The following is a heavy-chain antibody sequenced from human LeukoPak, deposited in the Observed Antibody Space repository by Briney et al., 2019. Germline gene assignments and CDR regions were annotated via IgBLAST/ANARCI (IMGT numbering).Heavy chain of an antibody. Sequence: GRSLRLSCAASGFTFSSYAMHWVRQAPGKGLEWVAVISYDGSNKYYADSVKGRFTISRDNAKNSVYLEMNSLSAEDTAVYYCSRGGPFGGYWGQGTLVTVSS. V-gene: IGHV3-30-3*01. D-gene: IGHD3-16*01. CDR2: ISYDGSNK. J-gene: IGHJ4*02. CDR3: SRGGPFGGY. CDR1: GFTFSSYA.